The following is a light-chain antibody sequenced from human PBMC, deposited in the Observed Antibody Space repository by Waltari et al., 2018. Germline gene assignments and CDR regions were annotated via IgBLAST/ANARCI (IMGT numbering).Light chain of an antibody. CDR3: HSYTGSRTYV. J-gene: IGLJ1*01. CDR1: TTHVVGYNF. CDR2: EVT. Sequence: QSALTQPASVSGSPGQSITLFCTGTTTHVVGYNFVSWYQHHPGKAPKLIIYEVTKRPSGVSTRFSGSKSGNTASLTISGLQAEDEADYYCHSYTGSRTYVFGTGTKVTVL. V-gene: IGLV2-14*01.